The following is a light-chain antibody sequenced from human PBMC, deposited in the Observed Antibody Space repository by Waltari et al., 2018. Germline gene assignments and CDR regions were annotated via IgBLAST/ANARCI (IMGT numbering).Light chain of an antibody. J-gene: IGKJ5*01. V-gene: IGKV1-12*01. CDR1: QDISNG. CDR2: GAS. CDR3: QQAHIFPIS. Sequence: DIQMTQTPSSVSESVGDRVTITCRASQDISNGLTWYQQKPGKAPNLLIHGASTLQSGVPSRFSGSGSGTDFTLTISRLQSEDFGTYYCQQAHIFPISFGQVTRLEIK.